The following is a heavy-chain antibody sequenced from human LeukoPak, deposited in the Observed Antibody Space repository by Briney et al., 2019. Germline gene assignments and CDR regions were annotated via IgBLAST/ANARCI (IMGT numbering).Heavy chain of an antibody. J-gene: IGHJ6*02. Sequence: GGSLRLSCAASGFTFSSYAMHWVRQAPGKGLEWVAVISYDGSNKYYADSVKGRFTISRDNSKNTLYLQMNSLRAEDTAVYYCARDTSGSYRYYYYYGMDVWGQGTTVTVSS. CDR1: GFTFSSYA. V-gene: IGHV3-30-3*01. D-gene: IGHD1-26*01. CDR3: ARDTSGSYRYYYYYGMDV. CDR2: ISYDGSNK.